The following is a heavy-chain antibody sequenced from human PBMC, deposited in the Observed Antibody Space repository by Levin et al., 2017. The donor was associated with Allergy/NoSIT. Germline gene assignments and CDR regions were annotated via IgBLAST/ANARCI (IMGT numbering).Heavy chain of an antibody. J-gene: IGHJ4*02. CDR1: GFTFSSYA. CDR3: ATSRRLLWFGERCDF. D-gene: IGHD3-10*01. CDR2: ISFDGYNK. V-gene: IGHV3-30*03. Sequence: LSLTCAASGFTFSSYAMHWVRQAPGKGLEWVALISFDGYNKYYTDSVEGRFTISRDNSENTLYLRMDGLRLQDTAVYYCATSRRLLWFGERCDFWGQGALVTVSS.